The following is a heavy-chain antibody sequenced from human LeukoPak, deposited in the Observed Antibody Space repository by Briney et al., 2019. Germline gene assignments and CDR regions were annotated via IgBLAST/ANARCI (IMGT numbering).Heavy chain of an antibody. CDR1: GYTLTELS. D-gene: IGHD2-15*01. V-gene: IGHV1-24*01. J-gene: IGHJ6*03. CDR2: FDPEDGET. Sequence: ASVKVSCKVSGYTLTELSMHWVRQAPGKGLEWMGGFDPEDGETIYAQKFQGRVTIAADKSTSTAYMELSSLRSEDTAVYYCVGYCSGGSCYPRSDMDVWGKGTTVTVSS. CDR3: VGYCSGGSCYPRSDMDV.